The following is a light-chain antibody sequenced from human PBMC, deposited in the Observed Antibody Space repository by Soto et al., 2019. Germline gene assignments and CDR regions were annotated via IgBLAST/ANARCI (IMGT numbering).Light chain of an antibody. CDR3: AAWDDSLNGLYV. CDR2: STS. Sequence: QSVLTQPPSASGTPGQRVTVSCSGSNSNSGSNSVNWYQQLPGTAPKLLVYSTSQRPSGVPDRFSGSKSGTPASLAISALQSEDEADYFCAAWDDSLNGLYVFGTGTKVTVL. CDR1: NSNSGSNS. V-gene: IGLV1-44*01. J-gene: IGLJ1*01.